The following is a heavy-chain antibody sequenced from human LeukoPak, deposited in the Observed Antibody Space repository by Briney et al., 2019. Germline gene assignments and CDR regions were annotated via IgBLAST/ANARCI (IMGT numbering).Heavy chain of an antibody. J-gene: IGHJ5*02. CDR1: GYTFTGYY. D-gene: IGHD5-18*01. CDR3: ARGQIGYRTLWFDP. V-gene: IGHV1-8*02. Sequence: GASVKVSCKASGYTFTGYYMHWVRQAPGQGLEWMGWMNPNSGNTGYAQKFQGRVTMTRNTSISTAYMELSSLRSEDTAVYYCARGQIGYRTLWFDPWGQGTLVTVSS. CDR2: MNPNSGNT.